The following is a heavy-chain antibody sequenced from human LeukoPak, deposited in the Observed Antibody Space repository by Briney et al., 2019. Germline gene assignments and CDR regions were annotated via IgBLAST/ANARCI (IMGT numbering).Heavy chain of an antibody. V-gene: IGHV5-51*01. J-gene: IGHJ4*02. CDR3: ARTADISTGFGSDY. CDR1: GYTFSSYW. Sequence: GESLKISCKVSGYTFSSYWIGWVRQMPGKGLEWMGIVYPGDSDTRYSPSLQGQVTISADRSINTAYLQWSSLKASDTAMYYCARTADISTGFGSDYWGQGTLVTVSS. CDR2: VYPGDSDT. D-gene: IGHD3-9*01.